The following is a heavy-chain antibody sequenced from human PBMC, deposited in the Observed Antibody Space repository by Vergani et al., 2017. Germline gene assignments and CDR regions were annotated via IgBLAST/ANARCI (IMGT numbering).Heavy chain of an antibody. D-gene: IGHD2-8*01. J-gene: IGHJ6*03. CDR1: GINFWKFG. Sequence: EVDLVESGGGLAQPGGSLRLSCEASGINFWKFGMHWVRQGPGKGLEWVSGISWNSGAVDYADSVKGRFTISRDNSKNTLYLQMNNLRAADTAVYYCARSGYCAHGVCYMTYYYYMDVWGKGTAVTVSS. CDR3: ARSGYCAHGVCYMTYYYYMDV. V-gene: IGHV3-9*01. CDR2: ISWNSGAV.